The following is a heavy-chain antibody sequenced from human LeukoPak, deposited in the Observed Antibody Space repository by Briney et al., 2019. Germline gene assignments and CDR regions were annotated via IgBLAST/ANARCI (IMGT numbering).Heavy chain of an antibody. Sequence: ASVKVSCKASGYTFTSYYMHWVRQATGQGLEWMGWMNPNSGNTGYAQKFQGRVTMTRNTSISTAYMELSSLRSEDTAVYYCARRRDGYKNVFDIWGQGTMVTV. CDR2: MNPNSGNT. D-gene: IGHD5-24*01. J-gene: IGHJ3*02. CDR1: GYTFTSYY. CDR3: ARRRDGYKNVFDI. V-gene: IGHV1-8*02.